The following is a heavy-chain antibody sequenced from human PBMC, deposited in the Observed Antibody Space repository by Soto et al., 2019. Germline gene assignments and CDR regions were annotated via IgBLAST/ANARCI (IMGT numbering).Heavy chain of an antibody. CDR3: AKTGESGYDWGWFDP. V-gene: IGHV3-30*18. D-gene: IGHD5-12*01. CDR2: ISSDGSSK. Sequence: QVQLVESGGGVVQPGRSLRLSCAASGFTFSSYAMHWVRQAPGTGLEWVAVISSDGSSKHYADSVKGRFTISRDNSKNTLFLQMHSLTAEDTAVYYCAKTGESGYDWGWFDPWGQGTLVTASS. CDR1: GFTFSSYA. J-gene: IGHJ5*02.